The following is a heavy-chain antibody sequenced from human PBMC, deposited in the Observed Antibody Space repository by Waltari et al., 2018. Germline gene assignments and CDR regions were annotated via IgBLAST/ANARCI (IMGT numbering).Heavy chain of an antibody. D-gene: IGHD2-21*01. J-gene: IGHJ6*03. CDR2: IYHSGST. CDR3: ARDLWYYYYYMDV. Sequence: QVQLQESGPGLVKPSETLSLTCTVSGYSISSGNYWGWIRQPPGKGLEWIGSIYHSGSTYYNPSLKSRVTISVDTSKNQFSLKLSSVTAADTAVYYCARDLWYYYYYMDVWGKGTTVTISS. V-gene: IGHV4-38-2*02. CDR1: GYSISSGNY.